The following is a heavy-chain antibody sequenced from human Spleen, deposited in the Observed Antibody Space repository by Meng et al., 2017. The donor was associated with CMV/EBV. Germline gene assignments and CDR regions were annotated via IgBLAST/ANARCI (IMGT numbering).Heavy chain of an antibody. D-gene: IGHD4-23*01. Sequence: ASVKVSCKASGYTFTNYGISWVRQAPGQGLEWMGWISAYNGITNYAQKLQGRVTMTTDTSTSTAYMEVRSLRSDDTAVYYCARGYRWDNWFDPWGQGTLVTVSS. J-gene: IGHJ5*02. V-gene: IGHV1-18*01. CDR2: ISAYNGIT. CDR1: GYTFTNYG. CDR3: ARGYRWDNWFDP.